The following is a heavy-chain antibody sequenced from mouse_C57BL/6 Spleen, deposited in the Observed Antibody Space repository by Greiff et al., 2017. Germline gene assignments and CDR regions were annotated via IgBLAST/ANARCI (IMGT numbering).Heavy chain of an antibody. V-gene: IGHV5-6*01. CDR3: ARHTLTAVVATPFAD. CDR2: ISSGGSDT. D-gene: IGHD1-1*01. CDR1: GYTFSSYG. J-gene: IGHJ3*01. Sequence: EVQGVESGGDLVKPGGSLKLSCAASGYTFSSYGLSWVSQTPDKRLEWVATISSGGSDTYYTDSVKGRFTISRDNAKNTRYLQMSSLKSEDTAMYYCARHTLTAVVATPFADWGQGTLVTVSA.